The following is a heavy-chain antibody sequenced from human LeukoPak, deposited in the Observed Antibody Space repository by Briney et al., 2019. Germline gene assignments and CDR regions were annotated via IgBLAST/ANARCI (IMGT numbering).Heavy chain of an antibody. Sequence: PGGSLRLSCATSGFTFSDYYMGWIRQAPGKGLEGVSYISFSGSTIYYADSVKGRFTISRDDAKNSLYLQMNSLRAEDTAVYYCARDKNGLDYWGQGTLVTVSS. CDR1: GFTFSDYY. J-gene: IGHJ4*02. CDR2: ISFSGSTI. V-gene: IGHV3-11*04. D-gene: IGHD2-8*01. CDR3: ARDKNGLDY.